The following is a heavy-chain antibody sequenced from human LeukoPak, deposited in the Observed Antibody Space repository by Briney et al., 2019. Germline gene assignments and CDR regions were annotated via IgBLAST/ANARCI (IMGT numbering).Heavy chain of an antibody. CDR2: IYWDDDE. Sequence: SGPTLVNPTQTLTLTCTFSGFSLSTGGVGVGWIRQPPGTALEWLALIYWDDDEHYSPSLKSRLTITKDTSKNQVVLTMTNMDPVDTATYYCARRPRRGSFYAFDHWGQGTLVTVSS. CDR1: GFSLSTGGVG. CDR3: ARRPRRGSFYAFDH. D-gene: IGHD1-26*01. V-gene: IGHV2-5*02. J-gene: IGHJ4*02.